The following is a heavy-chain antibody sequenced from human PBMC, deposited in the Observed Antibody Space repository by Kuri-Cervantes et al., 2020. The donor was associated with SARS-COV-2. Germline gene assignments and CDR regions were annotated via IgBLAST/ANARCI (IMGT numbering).Heavy chain of an antibody. V-gene: IGHV1-69*13. CDR1: GGTFSSYA. D-gene: IGHD4-11*01. CDR3: ARGGWQTYSSKTYNWFDP. CDR2: IIPIFGTA. Sequence: SVKVSCKASGGTFSSYAISWVRQAPGQGLEWMGGIIPIFGTANYARKFQGRVTITADESTSTAYMELSSLRSEDTAVYYCARGGWQTYSSKTYNWFDPWGQGTLVTVSS. J-gene: IGHJ5*02.